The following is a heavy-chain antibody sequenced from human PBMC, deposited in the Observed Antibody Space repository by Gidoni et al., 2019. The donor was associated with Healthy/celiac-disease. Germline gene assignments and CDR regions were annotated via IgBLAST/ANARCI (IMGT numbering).Heavy chain of an antibody. D-gene: IGHD4-17*01. Sequence: QVQLQESGPGLVKPSGTLSLTCAVSGGSISSSNWWSWVRQPPGKGLEWIGEIYHSGSTNYNPSLKSRVTISVDKSKNQFSLKLSSVTAADTAVYYCARHYGGKSLGYYYYYMDVWGKGTTVTVSS. CDR1: GGSISSSNW. V-gene: IGHV4-4*02. CDR3: ARHYGGKSLGYYYYYMDV. J-gene: IGHJ6*03. CDR2: IYHSGST.